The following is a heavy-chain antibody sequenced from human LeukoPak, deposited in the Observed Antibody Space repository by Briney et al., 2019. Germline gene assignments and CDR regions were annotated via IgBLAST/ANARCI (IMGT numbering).Heavy chain of an antibody. J-gene: IGHJ4*02. V-gene: IGHV4-59*08. CDR2: IHYSGST. CDR1: GGSITNYY. CDR3: ASTEWNYAR. D-gene: IGHD1-7*01. Sequence: SETLSLTCTVSGGSITNYYWSWMRQPPGKGLEWIGYIHYSGSTNYNPSLKSRVTKSLDTSRTQFSLKMTSVTAADTAVYYCASTEWNYARWGQGTLVTVSS.